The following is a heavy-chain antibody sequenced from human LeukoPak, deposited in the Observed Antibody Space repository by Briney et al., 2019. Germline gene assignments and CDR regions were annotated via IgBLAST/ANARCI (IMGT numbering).Heavy chain of an antibody. CDR2: IRSKAYGGTT. V-gene: IGHV3-49*04. CDR1: GFNFNNAW. Sequence: GGSLRLSCAASGFNFNNAWMNWVRQAPGKGLEWVGFIRSKAYGGTTEYAASVKGRFTISRDDSKSIAYLQMNSLKTEDTAVYYCTRVGPEYSSSWYSSFNYYYYGMDVWGQGTTVTVSS. J-gene: IGHJ6*02. D-gene: IGHD6-13*01. CDR3: TRVGPEYSSSWYSSFNYYYYGMDV.